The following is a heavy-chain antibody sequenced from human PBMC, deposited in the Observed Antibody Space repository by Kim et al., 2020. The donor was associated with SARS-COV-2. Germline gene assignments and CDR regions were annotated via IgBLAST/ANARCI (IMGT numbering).Heavy chain of an antibody. Sequence: GGSLRLSCAASGFTFSSYAMHWVRQAPGKGLEWVAVISYDGSNKYYADSVKGRFTISRDNSKNTLYLQMNSLRAEDTAVYYCARPDSRYYYDSSRSSYFDYWGQGTLVTVSS. CDR3: ARPDSRYYYDSSRSSYFDY. CDR2: ISYDGSNK. D-gene: IGHD3-22*01. V-gene: IGHV3-30*04. J-gene: IGHJ4*02. CDR1: GFTFSSYA.